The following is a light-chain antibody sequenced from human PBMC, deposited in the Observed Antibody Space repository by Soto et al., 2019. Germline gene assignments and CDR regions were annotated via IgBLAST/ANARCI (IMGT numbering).Light chain of an antibody. Sequence: QSALTQPASVSGSPGQSITISCTGTSSDVGGYNYVSWYQQHPGKAPKLMIYDVSNRPSGVSNRLSGSKSGNTASLTISGLQAEDEADYYSSSYTSSSTEVFGTGTKVTVL. J-gene: IGLJ1*01. CDR3: SSYTSSSTEV. V-gene: IGLV2-14*01. CDR1: SSDVGGYNY. CDR2: DVS.